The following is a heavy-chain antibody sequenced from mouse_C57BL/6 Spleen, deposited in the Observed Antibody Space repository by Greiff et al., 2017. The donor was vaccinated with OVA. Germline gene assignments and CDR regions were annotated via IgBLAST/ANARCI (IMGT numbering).Heavy chain of an antibody. CDR1: GYTFTSYW. D-gene: IGHD4-1*01. V-gene: IGHV1-59*01. J-gene: IGHJ4*01. Sequence: VQLQQPGAELVRPGTSVKLSCKASGYTFTSYWMHWVKQRPGQGLEWIGVIDPSDSYTNYNQKFKGKATLTVDTSSSTAYMQLSSLASEDSAVYYCARKGGTGAMDYWGQGTSVTVSS. CDR2: IDPSDSYT. CDR3: ARKGGTGAMDY.